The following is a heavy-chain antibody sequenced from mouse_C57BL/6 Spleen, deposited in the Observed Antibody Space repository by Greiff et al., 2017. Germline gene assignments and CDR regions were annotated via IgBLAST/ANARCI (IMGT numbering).Heavy chain of an antibody. D-gene: IGHD2-3*01. Sequence: QVQLQQPGAELVRPGTSVKLSCKASGYTFTSYWMHWVKQRPGQGLEWIGVIDPSDSYTNYNQKFKGKATLTVDTSSSTAYMQLSSLTSEAAAVYYCARDGSDYWGQGTTLTVSS. CDR1: GYTFTSYW. V-gene: IGHV1-59*01. CDR3: ARDGSDY. J-gene: IGHJ2*01. CDR2: IDPSDSYT.